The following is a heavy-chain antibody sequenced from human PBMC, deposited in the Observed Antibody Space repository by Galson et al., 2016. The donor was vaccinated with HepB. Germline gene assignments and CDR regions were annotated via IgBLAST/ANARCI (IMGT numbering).Heavy chain of an antibody. D-gene: IGHD6-13*01. V-gene: IGHV5-10-1*01. CDR1: GYSFTRYW. J-gene: IGHJ6*03. Sequence: QSGAEVKKPGESLRISCKGSGYSFTRYWISWVRQMPGKGLEWMGRIDPSDSYTNYSPSFQGHVTISADKSISTAYLQWSSLKASDTAMYYCARVSGIPAAGPSYYYYYMDVWGKGTTVTVSS. CDR3: ARVSGIPAAGPSYYYYYMDV. CDR2: IDPSDSYT.